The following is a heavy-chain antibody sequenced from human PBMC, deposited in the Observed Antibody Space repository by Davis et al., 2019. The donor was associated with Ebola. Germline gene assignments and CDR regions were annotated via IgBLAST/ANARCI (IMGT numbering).Heavy chain of an antibody. Sequence: ASVKVSCKASGYTFTGYYVHWVRQAPGQGLEWVGWLNPNSGATKYAQAFEGRVTMTRDTSINTVYMELTRLRSDDTGIYYCATEDWTYSFGGWGQGTLVTVSS. CDR2: LNPNSGAT. J-gene: IGHJ4*02. CDR3: ATEDWTYSFGG. V-gene: IGHV1-2*02. D-gene: IGHD3-10*01. CDR1: GYTFTGYY.